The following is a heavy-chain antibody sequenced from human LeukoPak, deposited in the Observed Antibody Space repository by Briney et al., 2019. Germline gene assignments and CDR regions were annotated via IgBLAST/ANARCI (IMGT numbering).Heavy chain of an antibody. CDR2: SNPNSGGT. Sequence: ASVKVSCKASGYTFTGYYRHWVRQAPGQGLEWMGWSNPNSGGTNYAQKFQGRVTMTRDTSISTAYMELSRLRSDDTAVYYCAGGTYYYDSSEFGGAFDIWGQGTMVTVSS. CDR1: GYTFTGYY. CDR3: AGGTYYYDSSEFGGAFDI. V-gene: IGHV1-2*02. J-gene: IGHJ3*02. D-gene: IGHD3-22*01.